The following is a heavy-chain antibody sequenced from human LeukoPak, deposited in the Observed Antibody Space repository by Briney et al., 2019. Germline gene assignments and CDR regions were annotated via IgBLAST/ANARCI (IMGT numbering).Heavy chain of an antibody. J-gene: IGHJ6*02. V-gene: IGHV3-23*01. CDR1: GFTFSSYA. CDR2: ISASGGRT. Sequence: AGGSLRLSCAASGFTFSSYAMSWVRQAPGKGLEWVSAISASGGRTYYADSVKGRFTISRDNSKNTLYLQMNSLRAEDTAVYYCAKGRNVLRYPYGMDVWGQGTTVTVSS. D-gene: IGHD3-9*01. CDR3: AKGRNVLRYPYGMDV.